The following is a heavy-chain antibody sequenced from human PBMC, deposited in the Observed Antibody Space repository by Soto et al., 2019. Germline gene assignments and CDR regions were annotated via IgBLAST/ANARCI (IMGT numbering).Heavy chain of an antibody. V-gene: IGHV1-46*01. CDR1: GYIFTAYS. CDR2: VNPSGGSA. CDR3: AREENCRGGTCYSEYFHH. D-gene: IGHD2-15*01. J-gene: IGHJ1*01. Sequence: SVKVSCKTSGYIFTAYSMHWVRQAPGQGLEWMGVVNPSGGSAHYAQSFEGRVTLTRDTSTSTFYMELSSLRSEDTAVYYCAREENCRGGTCYSEYFHHWGQGTLVTVSS.